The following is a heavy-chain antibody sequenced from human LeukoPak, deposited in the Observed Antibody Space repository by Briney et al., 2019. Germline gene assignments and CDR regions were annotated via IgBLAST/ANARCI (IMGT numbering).Heavy chain of an antibody. D-gene: IGHD3-10*01. Sequence: GASVKVSCKASGYTFTSYGISWVRQAPGQGLEWMGWISAYNGNTNYAQKLQGRVTMTTDTSTSTAYMELRSLRSDDTAVYYCAREVPKIWFGDSWSWGVAYNWFDPWGQGTLVTVSS. J-gene: IGHJ5*02. CDR1: GYTFTSYG. V-gene: IGHV1-18*01. CDR3: AREVPKIWFGDSWSWGVAYNWFDP. CDR2: ISAYNGNT.